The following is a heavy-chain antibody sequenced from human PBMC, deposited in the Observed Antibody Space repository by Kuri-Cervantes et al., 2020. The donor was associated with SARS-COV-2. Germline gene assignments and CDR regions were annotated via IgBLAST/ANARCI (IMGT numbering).Heavy chain of an antibody. V-gene: IGHV4-61*02. D-gene: IGHD2/OR15-2a*01. CDR2: IYTSGST. CDR3: ARVRSTTAGWFDP. Sequence: SETLSLTCTVSGGSIGSGNYYWSWIRQPAGKGLEWIGRIYTSGSTSNNPSLKSRVTISVDTSKNQFSLKLSSVTAADTAVYYCARVRSTTAGWFDPWGQGTLVTVSS. J-gene: IGHJ5*02. CDR1: GGSIGSGNYY.